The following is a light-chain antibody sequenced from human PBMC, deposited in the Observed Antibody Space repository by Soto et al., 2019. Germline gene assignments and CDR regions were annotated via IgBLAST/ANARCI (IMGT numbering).Light chain of an antibody. CDR2: VNT. V-gene: IGLV1-40*01. CDR3: PAYGKRLSGYVL. J-gene: IGLJ2*01. Sequence: QPVLTQPPSVSGAPGQRVTISCTGGSSNIGAGYDVHWYQQLPGTAPKLLIYVNTNRPSGVPDRFSGSKSGTSASLAITGLQAEDEAAYYCPAYGKRLSGYVLFGGGTKLTVL. CDR1: SSNIGAGYD.